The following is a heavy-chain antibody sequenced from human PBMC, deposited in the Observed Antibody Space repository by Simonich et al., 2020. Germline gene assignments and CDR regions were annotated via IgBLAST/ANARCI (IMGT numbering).Heavy chain of an antibody. CDR1: GGSISSISYY. CDR3: ARHARFAFDI. Sequence: QLQLQESGPGLVKPSETLSLTCTVSGGSISSISYYWGWIRQPPGKGLGWIGSIYYSGSTYYNPALKSRVTISVDTSKNQFSLKLSSVTAADTAVYYCARHARFAFDIWGQGTMVTVSS. CDR2: IYYSGST. D-gene: IGHD2-15*01. V-gene: IGHV4-39*01. J-gene: IGHJ3*02.